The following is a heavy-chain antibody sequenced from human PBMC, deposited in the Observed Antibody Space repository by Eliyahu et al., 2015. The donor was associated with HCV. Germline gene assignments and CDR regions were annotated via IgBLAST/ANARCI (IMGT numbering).Heavy chain of an antibody. V-gene: IGHV3-11*06. D-gene: IGHD6-6*01. CDR3: ARGDRQLWD. CDR2: ISTTSSYT. CDR1: GFTFSDYY. J-gene: IGHJ4*02. Sequence: QVHLVDSGGGLVKPGGSLRLSCAASGFTFSDYYMSWIRQAPGKGLGWISDISTTSSYTNYADSVKGRFTISRDNAKNSLYLQMSGLRVDDTAVYYCARGDRQLWDWGQGTLVTVSS.